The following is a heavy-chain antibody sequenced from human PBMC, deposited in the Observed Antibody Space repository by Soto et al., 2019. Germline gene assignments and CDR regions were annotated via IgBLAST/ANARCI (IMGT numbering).Heavy chain of an antibody. D-gene: IGHD6-6*01. V-gene: IGHV1-2*02. J-gene: IGHJ4*02. CDR3: ASGYSSSSTSILDF. CDR2: INPNSGGT. Sequence: ASVKVSCKASGYTFTAYYMHWVRQAPGQGLEWMGWINPNSGGTNYAQNFQGRVALARDTSISTAYMEVSRLRSDDTAVYYCASGYSSSSTSILDFWGQGTPVTVSS. CDR1: GYTFTAYY.